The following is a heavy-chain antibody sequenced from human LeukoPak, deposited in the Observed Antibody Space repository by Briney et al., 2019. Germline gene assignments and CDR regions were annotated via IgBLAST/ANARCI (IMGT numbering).Heavy chain of an antibody. D-gene: IGHD5-24*01. Sequence: PGGSLRLSCAASGFTFSSYEMNWVRQAPGKGLEWVSYISSSGSTIYYADSVKGRFTISRDNAKNSLYLQMNSLRAEDTAVYYCARAIDGYNYDAFDIWGQGTMVTVSS. CDR1: GFTFSSYE. CDR3: ARAIDGYNYDAFDI. J-gene: IGHJ3*02. CDR2: ISSSGSTI. V-gene: IGHV3-48*03.